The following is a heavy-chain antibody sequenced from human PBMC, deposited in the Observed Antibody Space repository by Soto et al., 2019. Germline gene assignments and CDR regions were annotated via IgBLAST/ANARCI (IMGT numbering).Heavy chain of an antibody. V-gene: IGHV1-18*01. CDR1: GYTFSSYV. Sequence: QVQLVQSGGVVKKPGASVKVSCKTSGYTFSSYVISWVRQAPGQGLEWMGWISAFNGKTDYAQKLQGRVTMTTDTSTSTAYMAVRSLRSDDTAVYYCARGRRYGMDVWGQGTTVTVSS. CDR2: ISAFNGKT. CDR3: ARGRRYGMDV. J-gene: IGHJ6*02.